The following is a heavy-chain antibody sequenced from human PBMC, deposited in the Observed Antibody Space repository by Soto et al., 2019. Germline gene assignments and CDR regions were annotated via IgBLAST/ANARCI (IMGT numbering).Heavy chain of an antibody. CDR3: AKGQHCSSVCCYFYYCGMDV. D-gene: IGHD2-2*01. V-gene: IGHV3-30*18. Sequence: QVQLVESGGGVVQPGRSLRLSCAASGFTFNTYGMHWVRQSPGKGLEWVAVISYDGSNKHYADSVKGRLTISGDNSKNTPDLQRDSVRAEDMAVYYCAKGQHCSSVCCYFYYCGMDVWGQGTTVAVSS. CDR1: GFTFNTYG. CDR2: ISYDGSNK. J-gene: IGHJ6*02.